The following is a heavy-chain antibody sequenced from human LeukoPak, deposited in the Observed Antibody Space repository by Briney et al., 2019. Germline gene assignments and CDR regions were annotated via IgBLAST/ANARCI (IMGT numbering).Heavy chain of an antibody. CDR3: ARDRYDFWSGYLGAFDI. J-gene: IGHJ3*02. CDR2: IGAYNGNT. D-gene: IGHD3-3*01. Sequence: GASVKVSCKASGYTFTSYGISWVRQAPGQGLEWMGWIGAYNGNTNYAQKLQGRVTMTTDTSTSTAYMELRSLRSDDTAVYYCARDRYDFWSGYLGAFDIWGQGTMVTVSS. V-gene: IGHV1-18*01. CDR1: GYTFTSYG.